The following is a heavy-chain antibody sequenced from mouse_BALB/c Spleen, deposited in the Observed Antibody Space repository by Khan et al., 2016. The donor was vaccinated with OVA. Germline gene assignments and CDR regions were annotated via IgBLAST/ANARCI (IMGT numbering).Heavy chain of an antibody. V-gene: IGHV1-20*02. CDR1: GYSFTGYF. J-gene: IGHJ2*01. CDR3: TRIYRSDFDY. CDR2: INPHIGET. Sequence: VQLKQSGPVLVRPGAPVKISCKASGYSFTGYFMNWVMQSHGKSLEWIGRINPHIGETFYNQRFKDKATLTVDESSSTAHMELRSLASEDSAVYYCTRIYRSDFDYWGQGTTLTVSS. D-gene: IGHD1-1*01.